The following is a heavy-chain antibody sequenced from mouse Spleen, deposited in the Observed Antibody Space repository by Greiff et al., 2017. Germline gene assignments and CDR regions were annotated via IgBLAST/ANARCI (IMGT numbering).Heavy chain of an antibody. CDR2: IWAGGST. CDR3: ARVQVVANPNWYFDV. CDR1: GFSLTSYG. Sequence: VQLQQSGPGLVSPSQSLSITCTVSGFSLTSYGVHWVRQPPGKGLEWLGVIWAGGSTNYNSALMSRLSISKDNSKSQVFLKMNSLQTDDTAMYYCARVQVVANPNWYFDVWGAGTTVTVSS. D-gene: IGHD1-1*01. J-gene: IGHJ1*01. V-gene: IGHV2-9*02.